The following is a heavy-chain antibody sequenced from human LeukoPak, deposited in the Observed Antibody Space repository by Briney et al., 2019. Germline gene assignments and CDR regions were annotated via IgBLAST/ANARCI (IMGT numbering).Heavy chain of an antibody. CDR3: ARVSIVVVPAASKSFDY. CDR1: GFTFSDYY. V-gene: IGHV3-11*04. CDR2: ISSSGSTI. J-gene: IGHJ4*02. D-gene: IGHD2-2*01. Sequence: GGSLRLSCAASGFTFSDYYMSWIRQAPGKGLEWVSYISSSGSTIYYADSVKGRFTISRDNAKNSLYLQMNSLRAEDTAVYYCARVSIVVVPAASKSFDYWGQGTLVTVSS.